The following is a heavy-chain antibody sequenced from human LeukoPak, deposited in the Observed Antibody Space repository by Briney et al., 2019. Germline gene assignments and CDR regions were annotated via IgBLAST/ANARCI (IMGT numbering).Heavy chain of an antibody. J-gene: IGHJ4*02. V-gene: IGHV4-39*01. CDR2: IYYSGST. CDR1: GGSISSSSYY. Sequence: PSETLSLTCTVSGGSISSSSYYWGWIRQPPGKGLEWIGSIYYSGSTYYNPSLKSRVTISVDTSKNQFSLKLSSVTAADTAVYYCARREWELLDYWGQGTLLIVSS. CDR3: ARREWELLDY. D-gene: IGHD1-26*01.